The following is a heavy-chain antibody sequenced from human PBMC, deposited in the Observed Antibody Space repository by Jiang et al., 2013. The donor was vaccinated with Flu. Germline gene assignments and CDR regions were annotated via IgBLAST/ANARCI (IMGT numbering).Heavy chain of an antibody. V-gene: IGHV4-59*08. D-gene: IGHD3-10*01. CDR2: IYYSGST. CDR1: GGSISSYY. J-gene: IGHJ4*02. CDR3: ARHTGPSIPDFDY. Sequence: GLVKPSETLSLTCTVSGGSISSYYWSWIRQPPGKGLEWIGYIYYSGSTNYNPSLKSRVTISVDTSKNQFSLKLSSVTAADTAVYYCARHTGPSIPDFDYWGQGTLVTVSS.